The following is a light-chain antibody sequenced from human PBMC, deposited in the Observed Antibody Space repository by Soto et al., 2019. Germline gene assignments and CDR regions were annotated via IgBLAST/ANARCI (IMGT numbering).Light chain of an antibody. CDR3: CSYGGSYTLL. CDR2: DVN. V-gene: IGLV2-11*01. CDR1: SSDVGAYNY. Sequence: QSALTQPRSVSWSPGQSVTISCTGTSSDVGAYNYVSWFQQHPGKAPKLMMSDVNKRPSGVPDRFSGSKSGTTASLTISGLQAEDEADYYCCSYGGSYTLLFGGGTKLTVL. J-gene: IGLJ2*01.